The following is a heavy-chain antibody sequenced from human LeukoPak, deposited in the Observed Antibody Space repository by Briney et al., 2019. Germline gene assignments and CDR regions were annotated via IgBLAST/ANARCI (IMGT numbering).Heavy chain of an antibody. Sequence: GGSLRLSCAASGFTFSSYSMNWVRQAPGKGLEWVSYISSSSSTIYYADSVKGRFTISRDNAKNSLYLQMNSLRDEDTAVYYCARDSSAARRSHWFDPWGQGTLVTVSS. CDR1: GFTFSSYS. D-gene: IGHD6-6*01. CDR3: ARDSSAARRSHWFDP. J-gene: IGHJ5*02. CDR2: ISSSSSTI. V-gene: IGHV3-48*02.